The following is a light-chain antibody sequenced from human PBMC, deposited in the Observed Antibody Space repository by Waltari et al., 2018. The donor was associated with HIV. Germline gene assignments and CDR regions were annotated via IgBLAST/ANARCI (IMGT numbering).Light chain of an antibody. CDR1: SSNIGGNT. CDR3: AAWDDSLNGPV. V-gene: IGLV1-44*01. Sequence: QSVVTQPPSTSGTPGQRVTISCSGSSSNIGGNTVNWYRQFPGTGPTLIIYNNNPRPSWFPDRFSGSKSGTSASLAISGLQSEDEAYYYCAAWDDSLNGPVFGGGTKLTVL. J-gene: IGLJ2*01. CDR2: NNN.